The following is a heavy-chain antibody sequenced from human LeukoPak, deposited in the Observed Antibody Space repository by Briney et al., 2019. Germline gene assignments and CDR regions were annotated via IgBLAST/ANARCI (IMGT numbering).Heavy chain of an antibody. CDR1: GFTFSTYV. D-gene: IGHD5-18*01. Sequence: PGGSLRLSCVASGFTFSTYVMHWVRQAPGKGLEWVAVMSYDGSNEYYADSVKGRFTISRDNSKNTLYLQMNSLRAEDTAVYYCARVSGYSYGLANWGQGTLVTVSS. CDR2: MSYDGSNE. V-gene: IGHV3-30-3*01. CDR3: ARVSGYSYGLAN. J-gene: IGHJ4*02.